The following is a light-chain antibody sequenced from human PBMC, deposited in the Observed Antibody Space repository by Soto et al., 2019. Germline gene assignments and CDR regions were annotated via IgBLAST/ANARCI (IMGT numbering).Light chain of an antibody. Sequence: QSALTQPASVSGSPGQSITISCTGTSSDVGAYNYVSRYQQHPGKAPKLMIYEVSHRPSGVSNRFSGSKSGNTASLTISGLQAEDEADYYCSSYTSSSTRVFGTGTKVTVL. CDR1: SSDVGAYNY. J-gene: IGLJ1*01. CDR3: SSYTSSSTRV. V-gene: IGLV2-14*01. CDR2: EVS.